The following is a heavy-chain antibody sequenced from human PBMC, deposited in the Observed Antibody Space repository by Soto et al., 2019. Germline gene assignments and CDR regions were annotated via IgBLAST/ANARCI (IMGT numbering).Heavy chain of an antibody. CDR2: IYWDDDK. V-gene: IGHV2-5*02. D-gene: IGHD3-9*01. Sequence: QITLKESGPTLVKPTQTLTLTCTFSGFSLSTSGVGVGWIRQPPGKALEWLALIYWDDDKRYSPSLKSRLTITKDTSKNQVVLTMTNMDPVDTATYHCAHSLTYYDILTGYSPFAYFDYWGQGTLVTVSS. CDR3: AHSLTYYDILTGYSPFAYFDY. J-gene: IGHJ4*02. CDR1: GFSLSTSGVG.